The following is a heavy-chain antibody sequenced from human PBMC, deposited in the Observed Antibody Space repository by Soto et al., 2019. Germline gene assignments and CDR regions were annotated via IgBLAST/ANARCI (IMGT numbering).Heavy chain of an antibody. CDR1: GGSISSSSYY. J-gene: IGHJ4*02. Sequence: PSETLSLTCTVSGGSISSSSYYWGWIRQPPGKGLEWIGSMYYSGSTYYNPSLKSRVTISVDTSKNQFSLKLSSVTAADTAVYYCARQDSGYPYFDYWGQGTLVTVSS. V-gene: IGHV4-39*01. CDR3: ARQDSGYPYFDY. D-gene: IGHD5-12*01. CDR2: MYYSGST.